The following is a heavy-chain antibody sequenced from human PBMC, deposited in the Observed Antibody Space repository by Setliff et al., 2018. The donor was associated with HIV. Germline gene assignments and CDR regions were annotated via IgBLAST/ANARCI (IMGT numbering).Heavy chain of an antibody. J-gene: IGHJ6*01. CDR2: INHSGST. CDR3: SRDNSYYYGSGSHYWYGMDV. D-gene: IGHD3-10*01. V-gene: IGHV4-34*01. Sequence: SETLSLTCAVYGGSFSDYYWSWIRQPPGKGLEWIGEINHSGSTNYNPSLKSRVTILVDKSKNQFSRKLSSLTAAYTAVYYCSRDNSYYYGSGSHYWYGMDVWGQGTTVTVSS. CDR1: GGSFSDYY.